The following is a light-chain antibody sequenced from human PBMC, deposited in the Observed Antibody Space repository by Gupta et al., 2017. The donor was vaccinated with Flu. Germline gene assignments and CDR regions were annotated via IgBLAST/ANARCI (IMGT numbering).Light chain of an antibody. J-gene: IGKJ2*01. V-gene: IGKV3-20*01. CDR2: SAS. Sequence: TLSLSPGEGATISCRASESVDSNKVSWYQQKPGQAPSPLMLSASSRAAGIPDRFSGSGSGTDFTLTISRLEPEDFAVYYCQQCCRSPHTFGQGTKMEIK. CDR3: QQCCRSPHT. CDR1: ESVDSNK.